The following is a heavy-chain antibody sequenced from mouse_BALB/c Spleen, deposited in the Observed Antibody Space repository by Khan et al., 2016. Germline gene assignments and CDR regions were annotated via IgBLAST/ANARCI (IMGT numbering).Heavy chain of an antibody. CDR3: ARRSNPDY. CDR1: GYTFSSYW. V-gene: IGHV1-9*01. J-gene: IGHJ2*01. CDR2: ILPRSGTT. D-gene: IGHD4-1*01. Sequence: QVQLKQSGAELMKPGASGKISCKATGYTFSSYWIEWVKQRPGHGLEWIGEILPRSGTTNYNEKFKGKATFTADTSSNTAYMQLSSLTSEDSAVYYCARRSNPDYWGQGTTLTVSS.